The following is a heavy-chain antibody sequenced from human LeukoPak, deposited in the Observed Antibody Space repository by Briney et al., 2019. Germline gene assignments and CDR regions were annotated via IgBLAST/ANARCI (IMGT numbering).Heavy chain of an antibody. J-gene: IGHJ4*02. Sequence: GASVKVSCRASGGTFSSYAISWVRQAPGQGLEWMGRIIPILGIANYAQKFQGRVTMTRDTSTSTVYMELSSLRSEDTAVYYCARRGIAVAGPDYWGQGTLVTVSS. V-gene: IGHV1-69*04. D-gene: IGHD6-19*01. CDR1: GGTFSSYA. CDR3: ARRGIAVAGPDY. CDR2: IIPILGIA.